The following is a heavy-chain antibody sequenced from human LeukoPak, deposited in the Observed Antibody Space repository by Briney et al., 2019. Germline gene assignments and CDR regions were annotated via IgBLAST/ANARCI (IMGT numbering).Heavy chain of an antibody. J-gene: IGHJ4*02. V-gene: IGHV3-23*01. CDR2: ISGSGGST. CDR3: ARDRSFYLYDILTYLFDY. D-gene: IGHD3-9*01. Sequence: PGGSLRLSCAASGFTFSSYAMSWVRQAPGKGLEWVSAISGSGGSTYYADSVKGRFTISRDNSKNTLYLQMNSLRAEDTAVYYCARDRSFYLYDILTYLFDYWGQGTLVTVSS. CDR1: GFTFSSYA.